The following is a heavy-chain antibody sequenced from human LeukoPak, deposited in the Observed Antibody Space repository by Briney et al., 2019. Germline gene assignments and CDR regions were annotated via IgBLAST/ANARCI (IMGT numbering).Heavy chain of an antibody. Sequence: ASVKVSCKASGYTFTSYDINWVRQATGQGLEWMGWMNPNSGNTGYAQKFQGRVTMTRNTSISTAYMELSSLRSEDTAVYYCARDRLRYYDFWSGYFDYDYWGEGTLVTVSS. D-gene: IGHD3-3*01. CDR2: MNPNSGNT. CDR1: GYTFTSYD. J-gene: IGHJ4*02. CDR3: ARDRLRYYDFWSGYFDYDY. V-gene: IGHV1-8*01.